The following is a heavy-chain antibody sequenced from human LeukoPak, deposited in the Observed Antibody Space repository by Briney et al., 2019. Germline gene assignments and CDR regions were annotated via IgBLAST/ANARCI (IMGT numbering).Heavy chain of an antibody. CDR1: GFTFSDSY. CDR3: ARVLGVYGSGSYYFDF. D-gene: IGHD3-10*01. J-gene: IGHJ4*02. CDR2: ISSSSSYT. Sequence: PGGSLRLSCAVSGFTFSDSYMSWIRQAPGKGLEWVSYISSSSSYTTYADSVKGRFTISRDNAKNSLYLQMNSLRAEDTAVCYCARVLGVYGSGSYYFDFWGQGALVTVSS. V-gene: IGHV3-11*05.